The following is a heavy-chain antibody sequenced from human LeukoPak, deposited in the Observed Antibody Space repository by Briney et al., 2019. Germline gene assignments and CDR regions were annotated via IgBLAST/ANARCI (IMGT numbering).Heavy chain of an antibody. J-gene: IGHJ3*02. D-gene: IGHD1-1*01. V-gene: IGHV4-34*01. CDR1: GGSFSGDY. CDR3: ARMRDNWNVCVFDI. Sequence: SETLSLTCGVYGGSFSGDYWSWVRQPPGKGLEWIGEINHSGSASYNPSLKSRVTISVDTSKIQFSLKLSSVTATDTAVYYCARMRDNWNVCVFDIWGQGTMVTVSS. CDR2: INHSGSA.